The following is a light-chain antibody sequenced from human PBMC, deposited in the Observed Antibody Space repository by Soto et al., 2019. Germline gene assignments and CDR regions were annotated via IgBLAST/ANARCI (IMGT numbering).Light chain of an antibody. V-gene: IGKV3-20*01. Sequence: EIVLTQSPGTLSLSPGERATLSCRASQSVSSSYLAWYQQKPGQAPRLLIYGASSRATGIPDRFSGSGSGTDFTLTISSLQAEDVAVYYCQQYYSTPPAFGQGTKVDI. J-gene: IGKJ1*01. CDR2: GAS. CDR1: QSVSSSY. CDR3: QQYYSTPPA.